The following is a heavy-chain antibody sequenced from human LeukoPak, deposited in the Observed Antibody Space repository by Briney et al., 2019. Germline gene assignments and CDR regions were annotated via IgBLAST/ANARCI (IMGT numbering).Heavy chain of an antibody. CDR2: MNPNSGNT. CDR1: GYTFTSYD. Sequence: GASVKVSCKASGYTFTSYDINWVRQATGQGLEWMGWMNPNSGNTGYAQKFQGRVTMTRNTSISTAYMELSSLRSEDTAVYYCAKSTVVTAIACDYWGRGTLVTVSS. V-gene: IGHV1-8*01. J-gene: IGHJ4*02. D-gene: IGHD4-23*01. CDR3: AKSTVVTAIACDY.